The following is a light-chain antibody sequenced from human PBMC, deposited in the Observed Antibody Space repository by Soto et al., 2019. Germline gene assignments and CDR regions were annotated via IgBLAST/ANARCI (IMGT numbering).Light chain of an antibody. V-gene: IGLV2-23*02. Sequence: QSALTQSVSVSGSPGQSVTISCTGTSSDVGYYNLVAWYQQHPCKAPKVLIYEVYKRPSGVSDRFSGSKSGNTASLTISGLQAEDEADYYCCSYAGVRGAVFGGGTQLTVL. CDR3: CSYAGVRGAV. CDR1: SSDVGYYNL. CDR2: EVY. J-gene: IGLJ7*01.